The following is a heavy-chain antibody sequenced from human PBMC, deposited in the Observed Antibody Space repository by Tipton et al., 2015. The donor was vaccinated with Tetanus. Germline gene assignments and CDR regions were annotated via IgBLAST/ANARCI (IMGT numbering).Heavy chain of an antibody. CDR3: ARSASPFDY. CDR2: ISASGDST. CDR1: GFTFSSYS. V-gene: IGHV3-23*01. Sequence: SLRLSCAASGFTFSSYSMTWVRQSPGKGLEWVSAISASGDSTYYADFVKGRFIISRDTSKNTLYLQMNSLRAEDTAVYYCARSASPFDYWGQGTLVNVSS. J-gene: IGHJ4*02.